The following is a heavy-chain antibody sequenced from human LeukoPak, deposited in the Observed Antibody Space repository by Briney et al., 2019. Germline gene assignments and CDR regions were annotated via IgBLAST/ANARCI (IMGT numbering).Heavy chain of an antibody. J-gene: IGHJ4*02. Sequence: PGGSLRLSCAASGFTFSSYAMSWVRQAPGKGLEWVSAISGSGGSTYYADSVKGRFTISRDNSKNTLYLQMNSLRAEDTAVYYCAKDLSFDGGYNSDYWGQGTLVTVSS. D-gene: IGHD5-24*01. CDR1: GFTFSSYA. CDR3: AKDLSFDGGYNSDY. CDR2: ISGSGGST. V-gene: IGHV3-23*01.